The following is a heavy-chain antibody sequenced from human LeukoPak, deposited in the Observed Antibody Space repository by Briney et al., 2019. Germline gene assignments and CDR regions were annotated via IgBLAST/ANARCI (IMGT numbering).Heavy chain of an antibody. Sequence: SQTLSLTCVVSGDSISSGAYSWSWIRQPPGKGLEWIGYIFHSGSTFYNPSLNSRVTISVDNSQNQFSLRLSSVTAADTAVYYCARELWFANAPGSWLDPWGQGTLVTVSS. V-gene: IGHV4-30-2*01. CDR2: IFHSGST. CDR1: GDSISSGAYS. CDR3: ARELWFANAPGSWLDP. J-gene: IGHJ5*02. D-gene: IGHD3-10*01.